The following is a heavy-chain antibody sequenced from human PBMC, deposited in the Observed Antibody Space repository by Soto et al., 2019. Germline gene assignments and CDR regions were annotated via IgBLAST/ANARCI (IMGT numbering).Heavy chain of an antibody. V-gene: IGHV4-31*11. CDR2: IYYSGST. CDR3: ARDGRLGYCSSTSCYSTHYAMDL. J-gene: IGHJ6*02. D-gene: IGHD2-2*02. Sequence: SETLSLTCAVSGGSIISGGYYWSWIRQYPGKGLEWIGYIYYSGSTYYKPSLKSRVTISVETSKNQFSLKLSSVTAADTAVYYCARDGRLGYCSSTSCYSTHYAMDLWGQGTMVTVSS. CDR1: GGSIISGGYY.